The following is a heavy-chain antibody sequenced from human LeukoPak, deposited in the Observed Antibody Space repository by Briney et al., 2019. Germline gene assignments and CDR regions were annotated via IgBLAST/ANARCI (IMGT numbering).Heavy chain of an antibody. CDR2: IIDNGDTT. CDR1: GFNFNRYA. J-gene: IGHJ6*03. V-gene: IGHV3-23*01. Sequence: GGSLRLSCAASGFNFNRYAMSWVRQPPGKGLEWVSSIIDNGDTTYHANSVKGRFTISRDNSKNTLYLQMHSLRAEDTAVYYCAKLGGQEIYNYYVGVWGKGTTVAVSS. CDR3: AKLGGQEIYNYYVGV. D-gene: IGHD3-16*01.